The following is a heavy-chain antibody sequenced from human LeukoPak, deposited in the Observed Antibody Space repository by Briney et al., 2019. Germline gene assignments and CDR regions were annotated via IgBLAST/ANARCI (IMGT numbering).Heavy chain of an antibody. CDR3: ARGVDRVSTPFDY. Sequence: SETLSLTCSVSGGSISSSYWSWIRQPPGKGLQWIGYIYNSGSTNYNPSLESRVSISVDTSKKQFSLKLSSVTAADTAIYYCARGVDRVSTPFDYWGPGTLVTVSS. CDR1: GGSISSSY. J-gene: IGHJ4*02. V-gene: IGHV4-59*01. CDR2: IYNSGST. D-gene: IGHD2-15*01.